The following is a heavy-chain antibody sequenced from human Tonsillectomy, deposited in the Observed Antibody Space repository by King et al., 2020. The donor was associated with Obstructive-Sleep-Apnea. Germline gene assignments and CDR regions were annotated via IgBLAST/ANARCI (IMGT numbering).Heavy chain of an antibody. CDR1: AFTFRNYT. V-gene: IGHV3-21*01. J-gene: IGHJ4*02. CDR2: ISSSSSYL. CDR3: AGGHSSTGA. D-gene: IGHD1-14*01. Sequence: VQLVESGGGLVTPGGSLRLSRAASAFTFRNYTMNWVRQAPGKGLEWVSSISSSSSYLYYADSVKGRFTISRDNAKNSLYLQMNSLRAEDTAVYYCAGGHSSTGAWGQGTLVTVSS.